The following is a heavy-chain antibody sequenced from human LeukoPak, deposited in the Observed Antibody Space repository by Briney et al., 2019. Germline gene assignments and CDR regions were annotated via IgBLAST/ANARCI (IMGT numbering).Heavy chain of an antibody. CDR1: GDSISSYY. CDR3: AREEYSSGWAHNWFDP. J-gene: IGHJ5*02. D-gene: IGHD6-19*01. CDR2: IYYGGTT. V-gene: IGHV4-59*01. Sequence: KSSETLSLTCTVSGDSISSYYWSWVRQPPGKGLEWIGLIYYGGTTKYNPSLKSRVTISVDTSKNHFSLKLSSVTAADTAVYYCAREEYSSGWAHNWFDPWGQGTLVTVSS.